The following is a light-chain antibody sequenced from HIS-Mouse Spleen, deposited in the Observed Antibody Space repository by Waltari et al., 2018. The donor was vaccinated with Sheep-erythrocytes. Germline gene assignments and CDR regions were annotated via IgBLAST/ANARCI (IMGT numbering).Light chain of an antibody. Sequence: SYVLTQPPSVSVAPGQTARITCGGNNIGSKSVHWYQQKPGQAPVLVVYDDSDRSSGSPERCSGANSGNTATLNISRVEAGDEADYYCQVWDSSSDHVVFGGGTKLTVL. CDR2: DDS. CDR1: NIGSKS. CDR3: QVWDSSSDHVV. J-gene: IGLJ2*01. V-gene: IGLV3-21*02.